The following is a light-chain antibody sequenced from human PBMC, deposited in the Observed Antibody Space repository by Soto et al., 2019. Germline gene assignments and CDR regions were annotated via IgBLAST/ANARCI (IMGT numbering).Light chain of an antibody. V-gene: IGKV3-11*01. J-gene: IGKJ3*01. CDR3: QQRTNWPVT. CDR2: DAS. Sequence: EIVLTQSPATLSLSPGERATLSCRASQSISSYLAWYQQKPGQTPRLLIYDASNRATGIPARFSGSGSGTDLTLTISSLEPEDCAVYYCQQRTNWPVTFGPGTKVDVK. CDR1: QSISSY.